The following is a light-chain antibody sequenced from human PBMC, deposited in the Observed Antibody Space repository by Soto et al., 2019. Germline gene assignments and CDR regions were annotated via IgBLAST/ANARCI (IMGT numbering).Light chain of an antibody. CDR2: ENN. V-gene: IGLV1-51*02. Sequence: QSVLTQPPSVSAAPGQKVTISCSGSSSNIGINYVSWYQQLPGTAPKLLIYENNKRPSGIPDRFSGSKPGTSATLGITGLQTGDEADFYCVRWHRSLTLCHVFGIWTTLTV. CDR3: VRWHRSLTLCHV. J-gene: IGLJ1*01. CDR1: SSNIGINY.